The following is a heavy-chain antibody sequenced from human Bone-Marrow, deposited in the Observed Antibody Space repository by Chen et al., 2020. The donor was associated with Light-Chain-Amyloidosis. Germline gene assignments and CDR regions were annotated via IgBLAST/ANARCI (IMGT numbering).Heavy chain of an antibody. D-gene: IGHD5-12*01. Sequence: EVQLELSGPEVKKPGESLKISFKGSGYTFPNYWIGWVRQMPGKGLEWMGVIYPDDSDARYSPSFEGQVTISADKSITTAYLQWRSLKASDTAMYYCARRRDGYNFDYWGQGTLVTVSS. CDR1: GYTFPNYW. CDR3: ARRRDGYNFDY. CDR2: IYPDDSDA. V-gene: IGHV5-51*01. J-gene: IGHJ4*02.